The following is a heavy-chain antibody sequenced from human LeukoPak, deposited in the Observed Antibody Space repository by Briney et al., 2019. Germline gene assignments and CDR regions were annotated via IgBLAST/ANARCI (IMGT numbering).Heavy chain of an antibody. CDR2: ISGSGGST. V-gene: IGHV3-23*01. Sequence: GGSLRLSCAASGFTFSSYAMSWVRQAPGKGLEWVSAISGSGGSTYYAYSVKGRFTISRDNSKNTRYLQMNSLRAEDTAVYYCAKGASYDFWSGYYFDYWGQGTLVTVSS. J-gene: IGHJ4*02. D-gene: IGHD3-3*01. CDR1: GFTFSSYA. CDR3: AKGASYDFWSGYYFDY.